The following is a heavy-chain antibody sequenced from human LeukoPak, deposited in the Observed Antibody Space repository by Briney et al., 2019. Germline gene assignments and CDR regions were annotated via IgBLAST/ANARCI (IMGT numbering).Heavy chain of an antibody. CDR2: ISSSGYTN. CDR1: GFTFSSYS. Sequence: GGSLRLSCAASGFTFSSYSMNWVRQAPGKGLEWVSNISSSGYTNHYADSVKGRFTISRDNAKDSLYLQMNSLRAEDTAVYYCAREHSGSADYWGQGTLVTVSS. CDR3: AREHSGSADY. V-gene: IGHV3-48*04. J-gene: IGHJ4*02. D-gene: IGHD3-22*01.